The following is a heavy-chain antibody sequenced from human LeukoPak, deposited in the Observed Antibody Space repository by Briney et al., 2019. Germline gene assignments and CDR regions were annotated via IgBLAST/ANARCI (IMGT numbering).Heavy chain of an antibody. J-gene: IGHJ4*02. V-gene: IGHV3-48*01. D-gene: IGHD3-3*01. CDR1: EFTFSSYS. CDR2: ITNSGNSK. CDR3: AKEPYDFWSGYYFDY. Sequence: QTGGSLRLSCAASEFTFSSYSMNWVRQAPGKGLEWVSYITNSGNSKSYADSVKGRFTISRDNTKNSLYLQMNGLRAEDTAVYYCAKEPYDFWSGYYFDYWGQGTLVTVSS.